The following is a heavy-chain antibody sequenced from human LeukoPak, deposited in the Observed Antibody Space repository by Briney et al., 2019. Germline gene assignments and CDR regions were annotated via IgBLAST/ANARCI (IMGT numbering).Heavy chain of an antibody. D-gene: IGHD6-19*01. CDR2: INPSSGGT. CDR3: AKVIKGAVAFDY. V-gene: IGHV1-2*02. CDR1: VYTFSGYF. J-gene: IGHJ4*02. Sequence: ASVKVSCKASVYTFSGYFMHWVRQAPGQGLEWMGWINPSSGGTQFAQKFQGRVTMTTDTSTNTAYMELSRLTSDDTAIYYCAKVIKGAVAFDYWGQGTLVTVSS.